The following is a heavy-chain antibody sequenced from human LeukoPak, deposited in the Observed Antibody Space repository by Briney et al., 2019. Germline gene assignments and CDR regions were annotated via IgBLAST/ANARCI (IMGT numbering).Heavy chain of an antibody. CDR3: ARGGYGDYGGYFDL. CDR2: IYPGDSDT. J-gene: IGHJ2*01. Sequence: GESLKISCEGSGYSFTSYWISWVRQMPGKGLEWMGIIYPGDSDTRYSPSFEGQVTISADKSISTASLQYNSLKASDTAMYYCARGGYGDYGGYFDLWGRGTRVTVSS. D-gene: IGHD4-17*01. V-gene: IGHV5-51*01. CDR1: GYSFTSYW.